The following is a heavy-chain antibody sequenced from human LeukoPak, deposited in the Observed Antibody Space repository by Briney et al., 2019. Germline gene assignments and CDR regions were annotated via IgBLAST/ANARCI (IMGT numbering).Heavy chain of an antibody. CDR1: GFTFSDYY. CDR2: ISSSGSTI. CDR3: AKDLRLLQGGPYYFDY. D-gene: IGHD3-22*01. V-gene: IGHV3-11*01. J-gene: IGHJ4*02. Sequence: GGSLRLSCAASGFTFSDYYMSWIRQAPGKGLEWVSYISSSGSTIYYADSVKGRFTISRDNAKNSLYLQMNSLRAEDTAVYYCAKDLRLLQGGPYYFDYWGQGTLVTVSS.